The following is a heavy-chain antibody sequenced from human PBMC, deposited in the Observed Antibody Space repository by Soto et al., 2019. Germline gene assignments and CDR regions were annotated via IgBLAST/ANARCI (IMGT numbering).Heavy chain of an antibody. CDR1: GGSISSYY. Sequence: PSETLSLTCTVSGGSISSYYWSWIRQPPGKGLEWIGYIYYSGSTNYNPSLESRVTISVDTSKNQFSLKLSSVTAADTAVYYCAREALRRRLWFGEVIGDAFDIWGQGTMVTVSS. CDR3: AREALRRRLWFGEVIGDAFDI. CDR2: IYYSGST. D-gene: IGHD3-10*01. J-gene: IGHJ3*02. V-gene: IGHV4-59*01.